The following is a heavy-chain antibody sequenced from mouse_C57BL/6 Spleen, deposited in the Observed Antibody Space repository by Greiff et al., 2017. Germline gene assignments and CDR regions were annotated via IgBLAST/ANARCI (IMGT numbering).Heavy chain of an antibody. V-gene: IGHV5-9*01. CDR1: GFTFSSYT. D-gene: IGHD2-3*01. Sequence: EVLLVESGGGLVKPGGSLKLSCAASGFTFSSYTMSWVRQTPEKRLEWVATISGGGGNTYYPDSVNGRFTISRDNAKNTLYLQMSSLRSEDTAMYYCARHYDGCWLAYWGQGTLVTVSA. CDR2: ISGGGGNT. CDR3: ARHYDGCWLAY. J-gene: IGHJ3*01.